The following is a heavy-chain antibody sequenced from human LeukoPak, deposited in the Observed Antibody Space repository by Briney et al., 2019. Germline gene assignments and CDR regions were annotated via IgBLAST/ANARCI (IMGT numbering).Heavy chain of an antibody. D-gene: IGHD6-6*01. J-gene: IGHJ6*04. CDR2: IRYDGSNK. Sequence: QSGGSLRLSCAASGFTFSSYGMHWVRQAPGKGLEWVAFIRYDGSNKYYADSVKGRFTISRDNSKNTLYLQMNSLRAEDTAVYYCAKVVDSLEYSSSDVWGKGTTVTVSS. V-gene: IGHV3-30*02. CDR3: AKVVDSLEYSSSDV. CDR1: GFTFSSYG.